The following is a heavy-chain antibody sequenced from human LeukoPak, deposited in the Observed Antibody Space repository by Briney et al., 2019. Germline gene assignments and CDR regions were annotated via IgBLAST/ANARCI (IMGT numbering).Heavy chain of an antibody. V-gene: IGHV3-74*01. CDR3: ATKQWLAPPPDS. J-gene: IGHJ4*02. CDR1: GFTFSNYW. CDR2: INTDGTVT. D-gene: IGHD6-19*01. Sequence: PGGSLRLSCAASGFTFSNYWMHWVRQAPGKGLESVSRINTDGTVTTYADSVKGRFTVSRDNADNTMFLQMNSVRDEDTAVYYCATKQWLAPPPDSWGQGTPVTVSS.